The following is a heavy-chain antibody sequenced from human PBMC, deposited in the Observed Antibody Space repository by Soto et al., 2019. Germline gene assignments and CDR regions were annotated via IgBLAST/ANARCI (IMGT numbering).Heavy chain of an antibody. Sequence: PWWSRRLSCAASGFTFSSYAMSWVRQAPGKGLEWVSAISGSGGSTYYADSVKGRFTISRDNSKNTLYLQMNSLRAEDTAVYYCAKVVLSSGYHKGSFDYWGQGTLVTGS. J-gene: IGHJ4*02. CDR1: GFTFSSYA. CDR2: ISGSGGST. CDR3: AKVVLSSGYHKGSFDY. V-gene: IGHV3-23*01. D-gene: IGHD3-22*01.